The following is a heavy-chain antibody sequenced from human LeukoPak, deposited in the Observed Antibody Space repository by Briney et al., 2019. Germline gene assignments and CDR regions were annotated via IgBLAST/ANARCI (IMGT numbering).Heavy chain of an antibody. J-gene: IGHJ6*03. D-gene: IGHD4-11*01. CDR2: IYSSGST. Sequence: SETLSLTCNVSGGSIRGYYWSWIRQPPGKGLEWIGYIYSSGSTNYNPSLKSRVTMSVDTSKNQFSLKLSSVTAADTAVYYCARYSNYGDYYYYYMDVWGKGTTVTVSS. CDR1: GGSIRGYY. CDR3: ARYSNYGDYYYYYMDV. V-gene: IGHV4-59*01.